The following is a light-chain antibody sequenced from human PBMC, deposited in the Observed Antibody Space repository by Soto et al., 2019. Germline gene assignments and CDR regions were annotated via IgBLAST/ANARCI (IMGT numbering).Light chain of an antibody. CDR1: QSVSSTY. V-gene: IGKV3-20*01. CDR3: QHYGSAPYS. J-gene: IGKJ2*03. Sequence: EIVLTQSPGTLSLSPGERATLSCRASQSVSSTYLAWYQQKPCQAPRLLIYGALSRATGIPDRFSGSGSGKDYTLTISRLEPEDFSVYYCQHYGSAPYSVGQATKLEIK. CDR2: GAL.